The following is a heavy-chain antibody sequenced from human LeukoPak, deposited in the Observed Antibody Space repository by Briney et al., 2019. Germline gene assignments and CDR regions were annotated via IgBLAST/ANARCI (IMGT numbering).Heavy chain of an antibody. J-gene: IGHJ3*02. V-gene: IGHV4-4*07. D-gene: IGHD1-1*01. CDR2: IYTSGST. CDR3: ARALPCYNWTDSPPEGILTADAFDI. Sequence: SETLSLTCTVSGGSISSYYWSWIRQPAGKGLEWIGRIYTSGSTNYNPPLKSRVTMSVGTSKSQASLKLSSVTAAHPAVYYCARALPCYNWTDSPPEGILTADAFDIWGQGTMVTVSS. CDR1: GGSISSYY.